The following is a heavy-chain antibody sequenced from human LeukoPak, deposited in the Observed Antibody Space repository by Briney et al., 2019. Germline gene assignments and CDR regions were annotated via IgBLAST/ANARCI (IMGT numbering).Heavy chain of an antibody. J-gene: IGHJ1*01. V-gene: IGHV3-7*01. Sequence: GGSLRLSCAASGFTISSYWMSWVRQTPGKGLEWVANINKDGSEKYYMDSVRGRFTISRDNAKNSLSLQMNSLIVEDTAVYYCARELVVGPAEYFQNWGQGTLVTVSS. CDR2: INKDGSEK. CDR1: GFTISSYW. D-gene: IGHD2-8*02. CDR3: ARELVVGPAEYFQN.